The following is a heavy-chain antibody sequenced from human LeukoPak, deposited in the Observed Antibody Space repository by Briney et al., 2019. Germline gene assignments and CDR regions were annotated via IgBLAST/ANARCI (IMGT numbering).Heavy chain of an antibody. CDR1: GGSISSYY. D-gene: IGHD2/OR15-2a*01. V-gene: IGHV4-59*01. CDR2: IYYSGST. J-gene: IGHJ5*02. Sequence: PSETLSLTCTVSGGSISSYYWSWIRQPPGKGLEWIGYIYYSGSTNYNPSLKSRVTISVDTSKNQFSLKLSPVTAADTAVYYCARVFFWFDPWGQGTLVTVSS. CDR3: ARVFFWFDP.